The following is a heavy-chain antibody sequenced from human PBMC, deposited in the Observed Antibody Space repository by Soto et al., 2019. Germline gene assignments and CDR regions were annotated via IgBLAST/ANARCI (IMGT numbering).Heavy chain of an antibody. CDR1: GGTFSSYG. V-gene: IGHV1-69*13. Sequence: GASVKVSCKASGGTFSSYGIHWVRQAPGQGLEWMGGIIPMSGTANYAQKFQGRVAISVDESTRAAYMELRSLKSEDTAMYYCARENYYGSGSYYRDAFDIRGQGTMVTV. CDR2: IIPMSGTA. CDR3: ARENYYGSGSYYRDAFDI. J-gene: IGHJ3*02. D-gene: IGHD3-10*01.